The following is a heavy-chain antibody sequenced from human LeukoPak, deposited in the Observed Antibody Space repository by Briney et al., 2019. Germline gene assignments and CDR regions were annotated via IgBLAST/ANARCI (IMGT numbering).Heavy chain of an antibody. CDR2: INHNGNVN. Sequence: GLEWVASINHNGNVNYYVDSVKGRFTISRDNAKNSLYLHMSNLRAEDTAVYFCARGGGLDVWGQGATVTVSS. V-gene: IGHV3-7*03. J-gene: IGHJ6*02. D-gene: IGHD3-16*01. CDR3: ARGGGLDV.